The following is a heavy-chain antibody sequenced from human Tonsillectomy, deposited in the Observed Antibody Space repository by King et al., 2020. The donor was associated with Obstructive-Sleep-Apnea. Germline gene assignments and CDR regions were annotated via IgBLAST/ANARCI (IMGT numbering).Heavy chain of an antibody. CDR1: GYSFTTYC. CDR2: IYPGDSDT. V-gene: IGHV5-51*01. CDR3: ARHLISGSSPRFDY. Sequence: EVQLVESGAEVKKPGESLKISCKGSGYSFTTYCIGWVRQMPGKGLEWMGIIYPGDSDTRYTPSFQGQVTISADKSITTAYLQWSSLKASDTAMYYCARHLISGSSPRFDYWGQGTLVTVSS. D-gene: IGHD3-10*01. J-gene: IGHJ4*02.